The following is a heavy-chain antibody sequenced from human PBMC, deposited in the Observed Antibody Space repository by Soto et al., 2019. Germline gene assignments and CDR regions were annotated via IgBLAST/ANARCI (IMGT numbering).Heavy chain of an antibody. D-gene: IGHD4-17*01. CDR1: GFTFSSYA. Sequence: GGSLRLSCAASGFTFSSYAMHWVRQAPGKGLEWVAVISYDGSNKYYADSVKGRFTISRDNSKNTLYLQMNSLRAGDTAVYYCASWTTAFYYYYYYGMDVWGQGTTVTVSS. CDR3: ASWTTAFYYYYYYGMDV. CDR2: ISYDGSNK. J-gene: IGHJ6*02. V-gene: IGHV3-30-3*01.